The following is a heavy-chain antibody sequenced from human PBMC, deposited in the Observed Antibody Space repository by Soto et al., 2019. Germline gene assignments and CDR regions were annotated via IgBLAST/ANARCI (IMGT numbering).Heavy chain of an antibody. CDR2: IYYSGST. J-gene: IGHJ6*02. V-gene: IGHV4-31*03. CDR3: ASETMVLGQEGFDYYGMDV. CDR1: GGSISSGGYY. D-gene: IGHD3-10*01. Sequence: PSETLSLTCTVSGGSISSGGYYWSWIRQHPGKNIEWIGYIYYSGSTYYNTSLKSRVTISVDTSKNQFSMKLSSVTAADTAVYYCASETMVLGQEGFDYYGMDVWGQGTTVTVSS.